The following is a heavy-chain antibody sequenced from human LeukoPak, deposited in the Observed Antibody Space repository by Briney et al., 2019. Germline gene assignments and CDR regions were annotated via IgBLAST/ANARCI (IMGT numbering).Heavy chain of an antibody. Sequence: ASVKVSCKASGGTFSSYAISWVRQAPGQGLEWMGRIIPIFGIANYAQKFHGRVTITADKSTSTAYMELSSLRSEDTAVYYCARGYDSSGYYHSDFDYWGQGTLVTVSS. CDR3: ARGYDSSGYYHSDFDY. J-gene: IGHJ4*02. V-gene: IGHV1-69*04. CDR1: GGTFSSYA. D-gene: IGHD3-22*01. CDR2: IIPIFGIA.